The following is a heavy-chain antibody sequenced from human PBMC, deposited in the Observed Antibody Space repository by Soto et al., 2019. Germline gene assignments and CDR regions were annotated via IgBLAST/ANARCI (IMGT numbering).Heavy chain of an antibody. CDR2: IWYDGSIK. CDR3: PRAFSPGVAGRLFDF. CDR1: GFTFISYG. V-gene: IGHV3-33*08. Sequence: GGSLRLSCVASGFTFISYGMHWVRQAPGKGLEWLAVIWYDGSIKYYADSVKGRFTISRDDSKNTLYLQMDSLRVEDSAIYYCPRAFSPGVAGRLFDFWGLGTPVTVSS. D-gene: IGHD6-19*01. J-gene: IGHJ4*02.